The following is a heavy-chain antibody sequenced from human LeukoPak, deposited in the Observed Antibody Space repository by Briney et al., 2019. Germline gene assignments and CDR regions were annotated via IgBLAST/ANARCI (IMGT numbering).Heavy chain of an antibody. J-gene: IGHJ4*02. CDR1: GFTFSSYA. D-gene: IGHD3-10*01. CDR2: ISGSGGST. V-gene: IGHV3-23*01. CDR3: ARSPLNEWFGELYYFDY. Sequence: PGGSLRLSCAASGFTFSSYAMSWVRQAPGKGLEWVSAISGSGGSTYYADSVKGRFTISRDNSKNTLYLQMNSLRAEDTAVYYCARSPLNEWFGELYYFDYWGQGTLVTVSS.